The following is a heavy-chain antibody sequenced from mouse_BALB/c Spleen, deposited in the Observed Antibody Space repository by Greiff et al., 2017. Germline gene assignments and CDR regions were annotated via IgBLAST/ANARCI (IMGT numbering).Heavy chain of an antibody. CDR2: INPYNGDT. D-gene: IGHD2-14*01. CDR1: GFSFTGYF. J-gene: IGHJ4*01. CDR3: ARWEYDGDYYAMDY. Sequence: VQLQQSGPELVKPGASVKISCTASGFSFTGYFMNWVLQSHGKSLEWIGRINPYNGDTFYNQKFKGKATLTVDKSSSTAHMELRSLASEDSADYYCARWEYDGDYYAMDYWGQGTSVTVSS. V-gene: IGHV1-20*02.